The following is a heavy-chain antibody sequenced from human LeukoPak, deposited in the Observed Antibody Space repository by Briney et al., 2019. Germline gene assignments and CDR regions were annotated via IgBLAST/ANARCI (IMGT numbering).Heavy chain of an antibody. J-gene: IGHJ1*01. CDR1: GGFISSSSYY. Sequence: PSETLSLTCTVSGGFISSSSYYWGWIRQPPGKGLEWIGDIYYSGRTYYNPSLRSRVSISLDTSMNHFSLTLSCVTAADTAVYYCARRRYYDSTGYFDWGRGSLVIVSS. CDR2: IYYSGRT. CDR3: ARRRYYDSTGYFD. V-gene: IGHV4-39*02. D-gene: IGHD3-22*01.